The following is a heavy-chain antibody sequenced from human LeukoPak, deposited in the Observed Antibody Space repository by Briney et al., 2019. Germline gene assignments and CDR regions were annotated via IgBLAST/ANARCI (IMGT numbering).Heavy chain of an antibody. V-gene: IGHV3-9*01. J-gene: IGHJ4*02. CDR1: GFTFDDYA. Sequence: TGGSLRLSCAASGFTFDDYAMHWVRQAPGKGLEWVSGISWNSGSIGYADSVKGRFIISRDNAKNSLYLQMNSLRAEDTALYYCAKDRKYSGSYFYSDYWGQGTLVTVSS. D-gene: IGHD1-26*01. CDR3: AKDRKYSGSYFYSDY. CDR2: ISWNSGSI.